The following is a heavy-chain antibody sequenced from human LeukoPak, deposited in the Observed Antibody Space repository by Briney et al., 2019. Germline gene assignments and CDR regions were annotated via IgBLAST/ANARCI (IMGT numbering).Heavy chain of an antibody. CDR2: IKQDGSEK. J-gene: IGHJ5*02. V-gene: IGHV3-7*03. CDR1: GFTFSSYW. Sequence: GGSLRLSCAASGFTFSSYWMSWVRQAPGKGLEWVANIKQDGSEKYYVDSVKGRFTISRDNAKNSLYLQMNSLRAEDTAVYYCAGRHYYYDSSGNPGGFDPWGQGTLVTVSS. CDR3: AGRHYYYDSSGNPGGFDP. D-gene: IGHD3-22*01.